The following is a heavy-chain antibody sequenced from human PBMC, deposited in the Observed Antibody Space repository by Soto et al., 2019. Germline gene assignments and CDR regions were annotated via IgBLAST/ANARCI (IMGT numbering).Heavy chain of an antibody. CDR1: GYSFTSYW. D-gene: IGHD2-15*01. CDR2: IYPGDSDT. CDR3: ARSSGGTYCSGGSCYSSWFDP. Sequence: GESLKISCKGSGYSFTSYWIGWVRQMPGKGLEWMGIIYPGDSDTRYSPSFQGQVTISADKSISTAYLQWSSLKASDTAMYYCARSSGGTYCSGGSCYSSWFDPWGQGTLVTVSS. J-gene: IGHJ5*02. V-gene: IGHV5-51*01.